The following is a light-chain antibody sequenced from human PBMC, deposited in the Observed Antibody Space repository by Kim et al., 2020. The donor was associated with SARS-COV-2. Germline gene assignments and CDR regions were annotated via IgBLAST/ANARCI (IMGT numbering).Light chain of an antibody. CDR1: HSIISH. CDR2: DAS. Sequence: MSPGERVTLSVRASHSIISHLAWYQQNPGQAPRLLIDDASTRATGLPARFSGSWSGTEFTLTISSLQSEDVAVYYCQQYFGWPLTFGGGTKVDIK. V-gene: IGKV3-15*01. J-gene: IGKJ4*01. CDR3: QQYFGWPLT.